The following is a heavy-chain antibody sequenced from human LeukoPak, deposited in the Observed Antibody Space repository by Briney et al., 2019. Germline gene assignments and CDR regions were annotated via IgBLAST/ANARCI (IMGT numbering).Heavy chain of an antibody. D-gene: IGHD3-22*01. Sequence: GGSLRLSCAASGFTFSSYSMNWVRQAPGKGLEWVSSISSSSSYIYYADSVKGRFTISRDNAKNSLYLQMNSLRAEDTAMYYCAKNLENYYDSSGYPLGYWGQGTLVTVSS. CDR1: GFTFSSYS. J-gene: IGHJ4*02. CDR3: AKNLENYYDSSGYPLGY. V-gene: IGHV3-21*01. CDR2: ISSSSSYI.